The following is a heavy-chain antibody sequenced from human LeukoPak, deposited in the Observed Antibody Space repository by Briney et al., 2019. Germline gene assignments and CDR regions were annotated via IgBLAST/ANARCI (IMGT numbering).Heavy chain of an antibody. D-gene: IGHD1-26*01. CDR1: GFTFSSYA. CDR3: ARDREGATNYYYFMDV. Sequence: GGSLRLSCAASGFTFSSYAMHWVRQAPGKGLEWVAVISYDRGNKYYADSVKGRFTISRDNSKNTLYLQMNSLRTEDTAVYYCARDREGATNYYYFMDVWGKGTTVTVSS. J-gene: IGHJ6*03. CDR2: ISYDRGNK. V-gene: IGHV3-30*04.